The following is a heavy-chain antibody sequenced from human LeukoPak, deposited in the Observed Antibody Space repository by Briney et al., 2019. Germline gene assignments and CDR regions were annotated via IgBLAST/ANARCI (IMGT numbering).Heavy chain of an antibody. Sequence: SETLSLTCTVSGYSISSGYYWGWIRQPPGKGREWIGSIYHSGSTYYNPSLKSRVTISVDTSKNQFSLKLSSATAADTAVYYCASYSSSLAYNWFDPWGQGTLVTVSS. CDR2: IYHSGST. CDR3: ASYSSSLAYNWFDP. V-gene: IGHV4-38-2*02. CDR1: GYSISSGYY. D-gene: IGHD6-13*01. J-gene: IGHJ5*02.